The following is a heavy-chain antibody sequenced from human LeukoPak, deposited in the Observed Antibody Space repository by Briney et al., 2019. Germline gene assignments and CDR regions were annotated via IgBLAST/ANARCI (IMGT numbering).Heavy chain of an antibody. J-gene: IGHJ6*03. CDR1: GGSISSYY. Sequence: SETLSLTCTVSGGSISSYYWSWIRQPAGKGLEWIGRIYTSGSTNYNPSLKSRVTMSVDTSKNQFSLKLSSVTAADTAVYYCARDSAELGVYYYYYYMDVWGKGTTVTISS. CDR2: IYTSGST. V-gene: IGHV4-4*07. D-gene: IGHD1-26*01. CDR3: ARDSAELGVYYYYYYMDV.